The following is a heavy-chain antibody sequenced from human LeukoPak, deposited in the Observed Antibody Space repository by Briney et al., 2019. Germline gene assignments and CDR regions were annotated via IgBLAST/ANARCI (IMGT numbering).Heavy chain of an antibody. CDR1: GGSISSSSYF. Sequence: SETLSLTCSVSGGSISSSSYFWGWIRQPPGKGLEWIASVHYSGSTYYNPSLKSRVTISIDTSKNQFSLKLTSVTAADTAVYYCASIAAAGVDENYFDYWGQGTLVTVSS. CDR2: VHYSGST. J-gene: IGHJ4*02. CDR3: ASIAAAGVDENYFDY. D-gene: IGHD6-13*01. V-gene: IGHV4-39*01.